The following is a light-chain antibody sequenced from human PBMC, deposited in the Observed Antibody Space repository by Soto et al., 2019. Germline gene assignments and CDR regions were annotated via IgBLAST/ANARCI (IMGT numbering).Light chain of an antibody. V-gene: IGLV3-21*02. J-gene: IGLJ1*01. CDR2: DDS. CDR3: QVWDSSSDHPLYV. Sequence: SYELTQPPSVSVAPGQTARITCGGNNTGSKSVHWYQQKPGQAPVLVVYDDSDRPSGIPERFSGSNSGNTATLTISRVEAGDEADYYCQVWDSSSDHPLYVFGTGTKVTVL. CDR1: NTGSKS.